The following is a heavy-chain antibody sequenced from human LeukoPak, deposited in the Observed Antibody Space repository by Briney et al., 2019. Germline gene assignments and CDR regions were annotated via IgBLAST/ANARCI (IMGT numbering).Heavy chain of an antibody. D-gene: IGHD3-16*01. J-gene: IGHJ6*02. Sequence: GGSLRLSCAASGFTFSSYWTNWARQAPGKGLEWGAGINHNGNVNYYVDSVKGRFTISRDNAKNSLYLQMSNLRAEDTAVYFCARGGGLDVWGQGATVTVSS. V-gene: IGHV3-7*03. CDR3: ARGGGLDV. CDR2: INHNGNVN. CDR1: GFTFSSYW.